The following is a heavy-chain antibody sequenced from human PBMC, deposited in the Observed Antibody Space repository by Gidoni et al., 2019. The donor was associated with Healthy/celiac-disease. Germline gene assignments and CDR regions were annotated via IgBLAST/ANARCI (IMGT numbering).Heavy chain of an antibody. J-gene: IGHJ6*02. D-gene: IGHD2-21*02. CDR1: GVSIRSYY. CDR2: IYYSGST. CDR3: ARGAYCGGDCYPTHYYYYGMDV. V-gene: IGHV4-59*01. Sequence: QVQLQESGPGLVKPSETLSLTCTVSGVSIRSYYWSWIRQPPGKGLEWIGYIYYSGSTNYNPSLKSRVTISVDTSKNQFSLKLSSVTAADTAVYYCARGAYCGGDCYPTHYYYYGMDVWGQGTTVTVSS.